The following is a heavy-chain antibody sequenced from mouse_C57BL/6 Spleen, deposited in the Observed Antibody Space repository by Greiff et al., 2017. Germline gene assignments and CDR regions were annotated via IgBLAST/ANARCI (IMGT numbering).Heavy chain of an antibody. CDR1: GYTFTSYW. D-gene: IGHD1-1*01. Sequence: QVQLQQSGAELVMPGASVKLSCKASGYTFTSYWMHWVKQRPGQGLEWIGEIDPSDSYTNYNQKFKGKSTLTVDKSSSTAYMQLSSLTSEDSAVYYCARRCYYGSSLYYFDYWGQGTTLTVSS. CDR2: IDPSDSYT. J-gene: IGHJ2*01. V-gene: IGHV1-69*01. CDR3: ARRCYYGSSLYYFDY.